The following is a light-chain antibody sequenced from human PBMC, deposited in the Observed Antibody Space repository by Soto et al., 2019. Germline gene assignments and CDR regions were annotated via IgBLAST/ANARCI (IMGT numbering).Light chain of an antibody. CDR3: SSYAGSSNV. Sequence: QSVLTQPRSASGSPGQSVAISCTGTSSDFGGYNYVSWYQQHPGKAPKLMIYEVNKRPSGVPDRFSGSKSGNTASLTVSGLQAEDEADYYCSSYAGSSNVFGTGTKVTVL. CDR1: SSDFGGYNY. V-gene: IGLV2-8*01. CDR2: EVN. J-gene: IGLJ1*01.